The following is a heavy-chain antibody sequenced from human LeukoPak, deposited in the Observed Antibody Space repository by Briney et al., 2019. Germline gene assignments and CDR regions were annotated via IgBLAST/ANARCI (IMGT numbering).Heavy chain of an antibody. Sequence: GASVKVSCKASGYTFTSYYMHWVRQAPGQGLEWMGIINPSGGSTSYAQKFQGRVTMTRDTSTSTVYMELSSLRSGDTAVYYCARGGRGAAAYYYGVDVWGQGTTVTVSS. V-gene: IGHV1-46*01. CDR3: ARGGRGAAAYYYGVDV. D-gene: IGHD6-13*01. CDR1: GYTFTSYY. J-gene: IGHJ6*02. CDR2: INPSGGST.